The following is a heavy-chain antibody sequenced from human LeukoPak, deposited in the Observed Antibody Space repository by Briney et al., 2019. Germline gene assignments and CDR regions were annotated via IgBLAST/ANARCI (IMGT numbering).Heavy chain of an antibody. J-gene: IGHJ4*02. CDR2: IYSGGST. D-gene: IGHD3-22*01. CDR3: ARRDSSGYYYFDY. V-gene: IGHV3-66*01. Sequence: PGGSLRLSCAASGFTVSSNYMSWVRQAPGQGLEWVSVIYSGGSTYYADSVKGGFTISRDNSKNTLYLQMNSLRAEDTAVYYCARRDSSGYYYFDYWGQGTLVTVSS. CDR1: GFTVSSNY.